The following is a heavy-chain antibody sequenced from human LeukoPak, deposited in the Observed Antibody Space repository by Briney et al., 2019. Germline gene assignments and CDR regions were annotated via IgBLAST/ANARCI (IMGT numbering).Heavy chain of an antibody. D-gene: IGHD2-15*01. V-gene: IGHV4-4*07. CDR1: GGSISSYY. CDR2: IYTSGST. J-gene: IGHJ5*02. CDR3: ARQKSRIPSKNNWFDP. Sequence: PSETLSLTCTVSGGSISSYYWSWIRQPAGKGLEWIGRIYTSGSTNYNPSLKSRVTMSVDTSKNQFSLKLSSVTAADTAVYYCARQKSRIPSKNNWFDPWGQGTLVTVSS.